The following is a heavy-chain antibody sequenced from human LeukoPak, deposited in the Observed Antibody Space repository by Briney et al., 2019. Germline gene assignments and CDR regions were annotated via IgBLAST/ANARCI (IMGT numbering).Heavy chain of an antibody. CDR2: ISAYNSNT. Sequence: GASVKVSCKASGYTFTSYGISWVRQAPGQGLEWMGWISAYNSNTNYAQKFQGRVTMTTDTSTSTAYMEVRSLRSDDTAVYYCARGPCGGDCYWVDYWGQGTLVTVSS. CDR1: GYTFTSYG. D-gene: IGHD2-21*01. V-gene: IGHV1-18*01. CDR3: ARGPCGGDCYWVDY. J-gene: IGHJ4*02.